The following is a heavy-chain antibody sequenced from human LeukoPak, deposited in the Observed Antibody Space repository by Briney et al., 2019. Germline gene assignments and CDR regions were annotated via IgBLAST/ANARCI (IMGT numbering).Heavy chain of an antibody. Sequence: ASVKVSCKASGYTFTSYGISRVRQAPGQGLEWMGWISAYNGNTNYAQKLQGRVTMTTDTSTSTAYMELRSLRSDDTVVYYCARRYSYGEVNWFDPWGQGTLVTVSS. J-gene: IGHJ5*02. CDR3: ARRYSYGEVNWFDP. CDR1: GYTFTSYG. CDR2: ISAYNGNT. D-gene: IGHD5-18*01. V-gene: IGHV1-18*01.